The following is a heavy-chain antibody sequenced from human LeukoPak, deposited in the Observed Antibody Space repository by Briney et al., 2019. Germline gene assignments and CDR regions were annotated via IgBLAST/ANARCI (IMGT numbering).Heavy chain of an antibody. D-gene: IGHD2-2*01. J-gene: IGHJ3*02. CDR1: GGSISSYY. CDR3: ARDCSSTSCSDALDI. CDR2: IYTSGST. V-gene: IGHV4-4*07. Sequence: SETLSLTCTVSGGSISSYYWRWIRQPAGKGLEWIGRIYTSGSTNYNPSLKSRVTMSVDTSKNQFSLKLSSVTAADTAVYYCARDCSSTSCSDALDIWGQGTMVTVSS.